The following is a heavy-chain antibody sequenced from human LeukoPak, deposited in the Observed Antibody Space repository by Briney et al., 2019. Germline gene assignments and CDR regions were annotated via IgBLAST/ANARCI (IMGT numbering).Heavy chain of an antibody. CDR3: ARDYYDSSGFDY. J-gene: IGHJ4*02. CDR2: IYYSGST. Sequence: SETLSLTCTVSGVSISSYYWSWIRQPPGEGLEWIGYIYYSGSTNYNPSLKSRVTISVDTSKNQFSLKLSSVTAADTAVYYCARDYYDSSGFDYWGQGTLVTVSS. CDR1: GVSISSYY. V-gene: IGHV4-59*01. D-gene: IGHD3-22*01.